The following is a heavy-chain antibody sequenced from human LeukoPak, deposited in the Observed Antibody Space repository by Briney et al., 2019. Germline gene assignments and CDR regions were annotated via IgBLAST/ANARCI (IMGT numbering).Heavy chain of an antibody. V-gene: IGHV4-39*01. J-gene: IGHJ3*01. CDR3: AKAGVRYFDSSGLYAFDF. CDR1: GGSISSTGYC. D-gene: IGHD3-22*01. Sequence: SETLSLTCAVSGGSISSTGYCWAWIRQPHGKGLEWIGTIYYSGSTYHNTSLKSRITMSVDTFRNQFSLKLSSVDAADTAVYYCAKAGVRYFDSSGLYAFDFWGQGTTVTVSS. CDR2: IYYSGST.